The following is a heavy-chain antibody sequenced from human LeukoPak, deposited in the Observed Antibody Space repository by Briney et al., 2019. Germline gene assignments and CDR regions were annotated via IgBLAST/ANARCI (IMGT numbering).Heavy chain of an antibody. CDR3: ARDRGQLVTYFDS. D-gene: IGHD6-6*01. CDR1: GYTFTDYY. V-gene: IGHV1-2*02. Sequence: SVKVSCKASGYTFTDYYMHWVRQAPGQGLEWMGWINPNSGGTNFAQKFQGRVAMTRDTSISTAYLELGSLRADDTAVHFCARDRGQLVTYFDSWGEGNLVTVSS. J-gene: IGHJ4*02. CDR2: INPNSGGT.